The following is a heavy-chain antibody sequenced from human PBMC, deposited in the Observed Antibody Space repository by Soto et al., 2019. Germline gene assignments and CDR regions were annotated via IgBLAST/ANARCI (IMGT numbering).Heavy chain of an antibody. J-gene: IGHJ4*02. CDR2: IIPIFGTA. Sequence: SVQVSCKASGGTFSSYAISWVRQAPGQGLEWMGGIIPIFGTANYAQKFQGRVTTTADKSTSTAYMELSSLRSEDTAVYYCARVRAEYYDSSGYYPLDYWGQGTLVTVSS. V-gene: IGHV1-69*06. D-gene: IGHD3-22*01. CDR1: GGTFSSYA. CDR3: ARVRAEYYDSSGYYPLDY.